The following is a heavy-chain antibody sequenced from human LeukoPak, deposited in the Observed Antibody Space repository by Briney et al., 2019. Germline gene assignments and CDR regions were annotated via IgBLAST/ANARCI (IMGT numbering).Heavy chain of an antibody. D-gene: IGHD4-17*01. CDR1: GFTFSSYG. CDR2: ISYDGSNK. J-gene: IGHJ6*02. V-gene: IGHV3-30*18. CDR3: TKTTVTTFVYYYYGMDV. Sequence: PGRSLRLPCAASGFTFSSYGMHWVRQAPGKGLEWVAVISYDGSNKYYADSVKGRFTISRDNSKNTLYLQMNSLRAEDTAVYYCTKTTVTTFVYYYYGMDVWGQGTTVTVSS.